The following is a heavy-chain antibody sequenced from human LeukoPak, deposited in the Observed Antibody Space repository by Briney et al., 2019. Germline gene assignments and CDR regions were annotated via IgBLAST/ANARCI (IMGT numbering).Heavy chain of an antibody. D-gene: IGHD3-10*01. CDR3: ARDATMVRGVIIPFDY. CDR2: ISSSGSCI. J-gene: IGHJ4*02. V-gene: IGHV3-21*01. CDR1: GFSFNNYA. Sequence: GGSLRLSCAASGFSFNNYAMNWVRQAPGKGLEWVSCISSSGSCIYYADSVKGRFTISRDNAKNSPYLQMNSLRAEDAAVYYCARDATMVRGVIIPFDYWGQGTLVTVSS.